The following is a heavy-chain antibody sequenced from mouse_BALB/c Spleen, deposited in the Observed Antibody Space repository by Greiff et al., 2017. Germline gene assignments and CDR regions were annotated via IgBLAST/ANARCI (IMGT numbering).Heavy chain of an antibody. CDR3: ARRYRYGNYYAMDY. D-gene: IGHD2-14*01. J-gene: IGHJ4*01. CDR1: GYTFTSYW. CDR2: IYPGDGDT. Sequence: QVQLKESGAELARPGASVKLSCKASGYTFTSYWMQWVKQRPGQGLEWIGAIYPGDGDTRYTQKFKGKATLTADKSSSTAYMQLSSLASEDSAVYYCARRYRYGNYYAMDYWGQGTSVTVSS. V-gene: IGHV1-87*01.